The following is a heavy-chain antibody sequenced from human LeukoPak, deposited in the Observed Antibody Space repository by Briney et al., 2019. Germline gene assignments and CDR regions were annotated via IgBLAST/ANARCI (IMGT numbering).Heavy chain of an antibody. V-gene: IGHV1-69*05. J-gene: IGHJ6*03. CDR2: IIPIFGTA. Sequence: SVKVSCKASGGTFSSYAISWVRQAPGQGLEWMGGIIPIFGTANYAQKFQGRVTITTDESTSTAYMELSSLRSEDTAVYYCARRAQYDFWVGDYYYMDVWGKGTTVTVSS. CDR3: ARRAQYDFWVGDYYYMDV. CDR1: GGTFSSYA. D-gene: IGHD3-3*01.